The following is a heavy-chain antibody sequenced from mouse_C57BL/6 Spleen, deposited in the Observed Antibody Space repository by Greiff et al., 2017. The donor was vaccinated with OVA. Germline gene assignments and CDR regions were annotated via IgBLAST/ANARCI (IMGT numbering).Heavy chain of an antibody. D-gene: IGHD1-1*01. CDR2: IRNKANGYTT. J-gene: IGHJ2*01. V-gene: IGHV7-3*01. Sequence: EVKVVESGGGLVQPGGSLSLSCAASGFTFTDYYMSWVRQPPGKALEWLGFIRNKANGYTTAYSASVKGRFTISRDNSPSLLYLQMNARRSEDSATYYCARSPNGYGSSGKYFDYWGQGTTLTVSS. CDR3: ARSPNGYGSSGKYFDY. CDR1: GFTFTDYY.